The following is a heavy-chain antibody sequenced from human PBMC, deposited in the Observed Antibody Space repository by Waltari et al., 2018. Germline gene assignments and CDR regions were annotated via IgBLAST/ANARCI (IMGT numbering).Heavy chain of an antibody. Sequence: ESQLVESGGTLVRPGGSLRLSCAVPGSRLLARCMSWVRQAPGKGLEWVASINQDGETDYVDSVKGRFTISRDTAKNSLYLLLNTLGADDSGVYFCASDPTLFGIRQNYFDSWGQGTQVTVSS. CDR1: GSRLLARC. CDR3: ASDPTLFGIRQNYFDS. CDR2: INQDGET. V-gene: IGHV3-7*04. D-gene: IGHD3-3*01. J-gene: IGHJ4*02.